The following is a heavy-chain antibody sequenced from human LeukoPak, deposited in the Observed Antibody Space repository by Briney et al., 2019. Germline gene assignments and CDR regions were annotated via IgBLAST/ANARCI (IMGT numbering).Heavy chain of an antibody. V-gene: IGHV4-61*02. D-gene: IGHD3-22*01. CDR2: IYTSGST. Sequence: PSQTLSLTCTVSGGSISSGSYYWSWIRQPAGKGLEWIGRIYTSGSTNYNPSLKSRVTISVDTSKNQFSLKLSSVTAADTAVYYCARAPYYYDSNNDAFDIWGQGTMVTVSS. CDR1: GGSISSGSYY. CDR3: ARAPYYYDSNNDAFDI. J-gene: IGHJ3*02.